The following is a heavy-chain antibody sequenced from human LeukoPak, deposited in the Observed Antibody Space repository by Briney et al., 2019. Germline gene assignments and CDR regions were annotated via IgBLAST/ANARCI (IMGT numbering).Heavy chain of an antibody. CDR2: VKKDASEK. D-gene: IGHD3-10*01. CDR3: AKVVGIWIGEMFDAFDV. V-gene: IGHV3-7*03. Sequence: GGSLRLSCAASGFTFSSYWMTWVRQAPGKGLEWVASVKKDASEKYYVDSVKGRFTISRDNSKNILYLQMNGLRAEDTALYYCAKVVGIWIGEMFDAFDVWGQGTTVTVSS. CDR1: GFTFSSYW. J-gene: IGHJ3*01.